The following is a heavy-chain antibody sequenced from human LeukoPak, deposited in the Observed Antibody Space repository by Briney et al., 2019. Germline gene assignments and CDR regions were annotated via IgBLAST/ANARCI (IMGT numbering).Heavy chain of an antibody. CDR2: IYYSGST. CDR1: GGSISSGGYY. CDR3: ARRDSSGWYSFFDY. V-gene: IGHV4-61*08. D-gene: IGHD6-19*01. J-gene: IGHJ4*02. Sequence: SETLSLTCTVSGGSISSGGYYWSWIRQPPGKRLEWIGYIYYSGSTNYIPSLKSRVTISIDTSKNQFSLKLNSVTAADTAVYYCARRDSSGWYSFFDYWGQGTLVTVSS.